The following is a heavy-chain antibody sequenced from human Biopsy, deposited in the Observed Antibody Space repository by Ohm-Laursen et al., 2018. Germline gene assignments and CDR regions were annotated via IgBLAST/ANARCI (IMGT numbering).Heavy chain of an antibody. CDR3: ARGTGRYYVYGAFDI. J-gene: IGHJ3*02. Sequence: TLSFTCAVSGVSINNYYWSWIRQPAGQGLVWIGRIYTSGSPNYNLSLESRVTMSEDTSKTQFPLNLRSVTAADTAVYYCARGTGRYYVYGAFDIWGQGTVVTVSS. CDR2: IYTSGSP. CDR1: GVSINNYY. V-gene: IGHV4-4*07. D-gene: IGHD1-26*01.